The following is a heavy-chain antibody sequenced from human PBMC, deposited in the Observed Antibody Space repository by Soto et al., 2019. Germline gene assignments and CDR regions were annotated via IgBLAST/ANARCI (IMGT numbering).Heavy chain of an antibody. Sequence: GGSLRLSCAASGFTFSSYGMHWVRPAPGKGLEWVAVISYDGSNKYYADSVKGRFTISRDNSKNTLYLQMNSLRAEDTAVYYCAKESGYSSSWYGPFDYWGQGTLVTVSS. V-gene: IGHV3-30*18. J-gene: IGHJ4*02. D-gene: IGHD6-13*01. CDR2: ISYDGSNK. CDR1: GFTFSSYG. CDR3: AKESGYSSSWYGPFDY.